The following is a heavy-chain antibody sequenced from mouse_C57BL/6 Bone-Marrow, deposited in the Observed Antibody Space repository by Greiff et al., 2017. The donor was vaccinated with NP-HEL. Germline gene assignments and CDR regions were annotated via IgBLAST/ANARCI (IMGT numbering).Heavy chain of an antibody. CDR3: ARAYYSNFAWFAY. V-gene: IGHV5-9*01. CDR1: GFTFSSYT. Sequence: EVKLMESGGGLVKPGGSLKLSCAASGFTFSSYTMSWVRQTPEKRLEWVATISGGGGNTYYPDSVKGRFTISRDNAKNTLYLQMSSLRSEDTALYYCARAYYSNFAWFAYWGQGTLVTVSA. D-gene: IGHD2-5*01. CDR2: ISGGGGNT. J-gene: IGHJ3*01.